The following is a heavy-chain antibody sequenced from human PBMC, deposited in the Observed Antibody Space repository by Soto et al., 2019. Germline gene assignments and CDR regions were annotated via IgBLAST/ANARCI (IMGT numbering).Heavy chain of an antibody. CDR3: ARDRDHSHTHADIYY. J-gene: IGHJ4*02. V-gene: IGHV1-18*01. CDR1: GYNFNTYG. D-gene: IGHD2-21*01. CDR2: ISGYNGYT. Sequence: QVQLMQSGAEVRRPGTSMRISCTTSGYNFNTYGIIWVRQAPGQGLEWMGWISGYNGYTTYAQNFEDRVTLRTDPFSSTALLALRNLPSGDTALYFCARDRDHSHTHADIYYWGQGTLVTVSS.